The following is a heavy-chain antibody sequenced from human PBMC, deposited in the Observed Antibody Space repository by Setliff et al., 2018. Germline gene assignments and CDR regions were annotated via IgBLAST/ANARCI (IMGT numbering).Heavy chain of an antibody. D-gene: IGHD1-1*01. V-gene: IGHV4-30-4*08. Sequence: SETLSLTCTVSGGSISSGDYYWSWIRQPPGKGLEWIGYIYYSGSTYYNPSLKSRVTISVDTSKNQFSLKLSSVTAADTAVYYCARDLQLSSWFDPWGQGTLVTVSS. CDR2: IYYSGST. CDR1: GGSISSGDYY. CDR3: ARDLQLSSWFDP. J-gene: IGHJ5*02.